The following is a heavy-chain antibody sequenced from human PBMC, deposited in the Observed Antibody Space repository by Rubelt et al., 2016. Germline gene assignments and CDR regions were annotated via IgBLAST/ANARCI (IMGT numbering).Heavy chain of an antibody. Sequence: FVMFWVRQAPGKGLEWVSAISGSGGSTYYADSVKGRFTISRDNSKNTLYLQMNSLRAEDTAVYYCAKDREGDFWSGYYYYWGQGTLVTVSS. CDR1: FV. CDR3: AKDREGDFWSGYYYY. V-gene: IGHV3-23*01. J-gene: IGHJ4*02. CDR2: ISGSGGST. D-gene: IGHD3-3*01.